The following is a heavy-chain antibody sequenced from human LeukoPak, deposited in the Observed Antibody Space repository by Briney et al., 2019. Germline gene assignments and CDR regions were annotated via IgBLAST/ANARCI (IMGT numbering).Heavy chain of an antibody. D-gene: IGHD1-26*01. J-gene: IGHJ6*03. CDR3: ACQIEVGATHRGFYYYMDV. V-gene: IGHV1-69*06. CDR2: IIPMFGTA. CDR1: GGTFSSYA. Sequence: SVKVSCKASGGTFSSYAISWVRQAPGQGLEWMGGIIPMFGTANYAQKIQGRVTITADKSTSTAYMELSSLRSEDTAVYYCACQIEVGATHRGFYYYMDVWGKGTTVTISS.